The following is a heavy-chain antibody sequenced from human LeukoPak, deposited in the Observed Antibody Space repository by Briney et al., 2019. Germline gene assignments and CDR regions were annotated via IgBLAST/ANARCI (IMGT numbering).Heavy chain of an antibody. D-gene: IGHD6-19*01. CDR2: TSSTAGYT. CDR3: ARERKTGSAYHFDY. V-gene: IGHV3-11*06. J-gene: IGHJ4*02. CDR1: GFTFSDYY. Sequence: GGSLRLSRAAFGFTFSDYYMSWIRQAPGKGLEWISHTSSTAGYTNYADSVKGRFTISRDNTKNSLYLQLNSLRAEDTAVYYCARERKTGSAYHFDYWGQGTPVTVSS.